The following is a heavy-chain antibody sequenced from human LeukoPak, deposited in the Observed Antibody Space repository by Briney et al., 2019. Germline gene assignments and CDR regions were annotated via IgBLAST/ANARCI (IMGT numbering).Heavy chain of an antibody. V-gene: IGHV4-59*01. CDR2: IYHSGST. J-gene: IGHJ4*02. D-gene: IGHD6-6*01. Sequence: SETLSLTCTVSGASITTYYWTWLRQPPGKGPEWIGYIYHSGSTDYNPSLKSRVTISLDTSRNQFSLRLSSVTAADTAVFCAREYSTSSEGDYFDYWGQGSLVTVSS. CDR1: GASITTYY. CDR3: AREYSTSSEGDYFDY.